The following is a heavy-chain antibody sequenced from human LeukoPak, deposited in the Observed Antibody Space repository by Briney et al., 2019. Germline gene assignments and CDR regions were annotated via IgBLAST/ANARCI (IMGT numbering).Heavy chain of an antibody. V-gene: IGHV1-69*04. D-gene: IGHD6-19*01. J-gene: IGHJ3*02. CDR2: IIPILGIA. CDR1: GGTFSSYA. Sequence: SVTVSCTASGGTFSSYAISWVRQAPGQGLEWMGRIIPILGIANYAQKFQGRVTITADKSTSTAYMELSSLRSEDTAVYYCAGSSGEGAFDIWGQGTMVTVSS. CDR3: AGSSGEGAFDI.